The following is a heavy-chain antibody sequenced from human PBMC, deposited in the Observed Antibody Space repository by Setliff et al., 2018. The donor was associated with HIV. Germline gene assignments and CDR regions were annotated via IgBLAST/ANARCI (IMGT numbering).Heavy chain of an antibody. CDR2: INHSGST. Sequence: KSSETLSLTCAVYGGSFSGYYWGWIRQPPGKGLEWIGEINHSGSTNYNPSLKSRVTISVDTSKNQFSLKLSSVTAADTAVYYCASPIYGSGSYYAFDIWGPGTMVTVSS. J-gene: IGHJ3*02. CDR3: ASPIYGSGSYYAFDI. V-gene: IGHV4-34*01. D-gene: IGHD3-10*01. CDR1: GGSFSGYY.